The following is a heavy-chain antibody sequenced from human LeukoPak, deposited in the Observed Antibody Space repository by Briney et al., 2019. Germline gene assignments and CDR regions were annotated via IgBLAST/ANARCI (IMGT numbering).Heavy chain of an antibody. Sequence: GGSLRLSCVASGFSLRGYAMHWVRQAPGKGGLEWVTMISYDGRDQYYADSVKGRFTISRDDSKNTLFLQMNSLRVEDTAMYHCARIGLGVSFGSGFDYWGQGTLVTVTS. CDR2: ISYDGRDQ. V-gene: IGHV3-30-3*01. D-gene: IGHD3-10*01. CDR3: ARIGLGVSFGSGFDY. CDR1: GFSLRGYA. J-gene: IGHJ4*02.